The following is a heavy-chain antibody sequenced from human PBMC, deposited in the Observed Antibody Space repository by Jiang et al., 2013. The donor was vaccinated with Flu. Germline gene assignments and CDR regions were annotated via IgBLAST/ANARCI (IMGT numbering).Heavy chain of an antibody. Sequence: GLVKPSETLSLTCTVSGGSISSSSYYWGWFRQPPGKGLEWIGSIFYNGFTSFNPSLKSRVTVSVATSENQFSLELTSVTAADTAVYYCARHYGSADLLPYHMDIWGKGTTVTVSS. V-gene: IGHV4-39*07. CDR2: IFYNGFT. CDR3: ARHYGSADLLPYHMDI. J-gene: IGHJ6*03. CDR1: GGSISSSSYY. D-gene: IGHD3-10*01.